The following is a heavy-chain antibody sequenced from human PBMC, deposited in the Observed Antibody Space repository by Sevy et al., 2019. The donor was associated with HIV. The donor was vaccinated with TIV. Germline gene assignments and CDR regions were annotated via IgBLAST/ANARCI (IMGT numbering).Heavy chain of an antibody. D-gene: IGHD1-1*01. Sequence: ASVKVSCKASGYTFTSYGISWVRQAPGQGLEWMGWISAYNGNTNYAQKLQGRVTMTTDTSTSTAYMELRSLRSDDAAVYYCARGGNRYNWNADYFDYWGQGTLVTVSS. J-gene: IGHJ4*02. CDR1: GYTFTSYG. CDR2: ISAYNGNT. CDR3: ARGGNRYNWNADYFDY. V-gene: IGHV1-18*01.